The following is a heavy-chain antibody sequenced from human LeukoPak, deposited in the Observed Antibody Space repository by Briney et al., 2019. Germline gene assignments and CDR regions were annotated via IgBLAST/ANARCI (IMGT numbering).Heavy chain of an antibody. J-gene: IGHJ5*02. Sequence: SETLSLTCTVSGGSISSYYWSWIRQPPGKGLEWIGYIYYSGSTNYNPSLKSRVTISVDTSKNQFSLKLNSVTAADTAVYYCASGGYSSSWTGVWFDPWGQGTLVTVSS. CDR1: GGSISSYY. D-gene: IGHD6-13*01. V-gene: IGHV4-59*12. CDR3: ASGGYSSSWTGVWFDP. CDR2: IYYSGST.